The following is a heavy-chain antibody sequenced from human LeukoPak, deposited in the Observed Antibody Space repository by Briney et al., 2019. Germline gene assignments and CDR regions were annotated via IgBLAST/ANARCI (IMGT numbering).Heavy chain of an antibody. CDR2: ISYDGSNK. D-gene: IGHD2-2*01. CDR3: AKQVPTAYVDY. Sequence: LSLTCTVSGGSISSYYWSWVRQAPGKGLEWVAVISYDGSNKYYADSVKGRFTISRDNSKNTLYLQMNSLRAEDTAVYYCAKQVPTAYVDYWGQGTLVTVSS. CDR1: GGSISSYY. V-gene: IGHV3-30*18. J-gene: IGHJ4*02.